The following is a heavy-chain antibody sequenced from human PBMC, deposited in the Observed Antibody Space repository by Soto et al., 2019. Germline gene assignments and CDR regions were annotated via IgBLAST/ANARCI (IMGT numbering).Heavy chain of an antibody. Sequence: QITLKESGPPLVKPTQTLTLTCSFSGFSLSTSGVAVAWIRQPPGKALEWLALIFWDDSKFYSPSLKSRLTITKDTSKNQVALTKTNMDPVDTATYYCAHGLRERTTRFDSWGQGTLVTVSS. J-gene: IGHJ4*02. CDR2: IFWDDSK. CDR1: GFSLSTSGVA. D-gene: IGHD1-7*01. V-gene: IGHV2-5*02. CDR3: AHGLRERTTRFDS.